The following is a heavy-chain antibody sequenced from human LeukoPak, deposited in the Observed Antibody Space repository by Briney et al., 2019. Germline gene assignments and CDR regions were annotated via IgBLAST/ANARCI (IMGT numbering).Heavy chain of an antibody. J-gene: IGHJ4*02. CDR1: GYTFTSYG. CDR2: ISAYNGNT. D-gene: IGHD5-18*01. Sequence: ASVKVSCKASGYTFTSYGISWVLQAPGQGLEWMGWISAYNGNTNYAQKLQGRVTMTTDTSTSTAYMELRSLRSDDTAVYYCARDEWELRRGYSLYYFDYWGQGTLVTVSS. V-gene: IGHV1-18*01. CDR3: ARDEWELRRGYSLYYFDY.